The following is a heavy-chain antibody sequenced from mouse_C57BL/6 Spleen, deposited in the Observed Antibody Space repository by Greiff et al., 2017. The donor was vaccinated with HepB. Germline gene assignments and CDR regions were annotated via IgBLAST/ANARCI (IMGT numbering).Heavy chain of an antibody. CDR2: ISDGGSYT. Sequence: EVQVVESGGGLVKPGGSLKLSCAASGFTFSSYAMSWVRQTPEKRLEWVATISDGGSYTYYPDNVKGRFTISRDNAKNNLYLQMSHLKSEDTAMYYCARVYDYDGNYYAMDYWGQGTSVTVSS. J-gene: IGHJ4*01. V-gene: IGHV5-4*01. CDR1: GFTFSSYA. D-gene: IGHD2-4*01. CDR3: ARVYDYDGNYYAMDY.